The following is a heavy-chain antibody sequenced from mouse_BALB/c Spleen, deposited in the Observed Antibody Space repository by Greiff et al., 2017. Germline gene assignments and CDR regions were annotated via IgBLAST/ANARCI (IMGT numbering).Heavy chain of an antibody. Sequence: VQLQQSGAELVRPGASVKLSCKASGYTFTSYWINWVKQRPGQGLEWIGNIYPSDSYTNYNQKFKDKATLTVDKSSSTAYMQLSSPTSEDSAVYYCTRYGSPPSYAMDYWGQGTSVTVSS. CDR3: TRYGSPPSYAMDY. CDR2: IYPSDSYT. D-gene: IGHD1-1*01. CDR1: GYTFTSYW. V-gene: IGHV1-69*02. J-gene: IGHJ4*01.